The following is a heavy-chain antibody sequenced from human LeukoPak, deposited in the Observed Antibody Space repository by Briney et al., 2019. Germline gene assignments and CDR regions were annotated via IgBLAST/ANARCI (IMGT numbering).Heavy chain of an antibody. CDR2: ISSSSSYI. D-gene: IGHD2-21*01. J-gene: IGHJ4*02. Sequence: PGRSLRLSCAASGFTFSSYGMHWVRQAPGKGLEWVSSISSSSSYIYYADSVKGRFTISRDNAKNSLYLQMNSLRAEDTAVYYCARGENSDYWGQGTLVTVSS. CDR1: GFTFSSYG. CDR3: ARGENSDY. V-gene: IGHV3-21*01.